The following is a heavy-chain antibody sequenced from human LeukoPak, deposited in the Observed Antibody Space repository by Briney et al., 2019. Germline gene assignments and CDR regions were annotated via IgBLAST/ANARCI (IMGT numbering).Heavy chain of an antibody. D-gene: IGHD6-19*01. CDR2: ISAGNGNT. CDR3: ARDRSSGWESWYFDL. J-gene: IGHJ2*01. V-gene: IGHV1-3*01. Sequence: ASVKVSCKASGYMFTSYAMHWVRQASGQRLEWMGWISAGNGNTKYSQKFQGRVTITRDTSASTAYMALSSLRSEDTAVYYCARDRSSGWESWYFDLWGRGTLVTVSS. CDR1: GYMFTSYA.